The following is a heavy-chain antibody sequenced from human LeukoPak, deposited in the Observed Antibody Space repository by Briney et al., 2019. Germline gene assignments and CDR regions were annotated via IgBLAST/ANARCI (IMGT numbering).Heavy chain of an antibody. CDR2: IIPIFGTA. D-gene: IGHD2-15*01. V-gene: IGHV1-69*06. CDR1: GGTFSSYA. J-gene: IGHJ5*02. Sequence: SVKVSCKASGGTFSSYAMSWVRQAPGQGLEWMGVIIPIFGTANYAQKFQGRVTITADKSTSTAYMELSSLRSEDTAVYYCARAPCCSGGSCYPDKPDWFDPWGQVTLVTVSS. CDR3: ARAPCCSGGSCYPDKPDWFDP.